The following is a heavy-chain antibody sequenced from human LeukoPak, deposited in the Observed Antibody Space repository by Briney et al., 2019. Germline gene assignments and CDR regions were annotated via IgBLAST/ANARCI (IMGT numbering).Heavy chain of an antibody. V-gene: IGHV3-21*01. CDR2: ISSSSSNI. CDR1: GFTFSSYS. CDR3: AGGRVEAAAGTNFDY. J-gene: IGHJ4*02. D-gene: IGHD6-13*01. Sequence: AGSLRLSCAASGFTFSSYSMNWVRQAPGKGLEWVSSISSSSSNIYYADSVKGRFTISRDNAKDYLYLQMIRLNAAATAFYSCAGGRVEAAAGTNFDYWGQGRLVTVYS.